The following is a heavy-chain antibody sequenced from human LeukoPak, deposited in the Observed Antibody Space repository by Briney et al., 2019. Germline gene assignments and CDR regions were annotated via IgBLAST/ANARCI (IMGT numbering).Heavy chain of an antibody. CDR3: ARAVVPAADDAFDI. Sequence: ASVKVSCKASGGTFSSYAISWVRQAPGQGLEWMGGIIPIFGTANYAQKFQGGVTITADESTSTAYMELSSLRSEDTAVYYCARAVVPAADDAFDIWGQGTMVTVSS. CDR2: IIPIFGTA. J-gene: IGHJ3*02. V-gene: IGHV1-69*01. CDR1: GGTFSSYA. D-gene: IGHD2-2*01.